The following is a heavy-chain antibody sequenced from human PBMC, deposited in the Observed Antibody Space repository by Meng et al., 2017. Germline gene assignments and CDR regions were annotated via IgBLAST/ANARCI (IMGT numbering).Heavy chain of an antibody. D-gene: IGHD6-13*01. J-gene: IGHJ4*02. CDR2: IDPNNDHT. CDR1: GYHFAAYW. V-gene: IGHV1-2*06. Sequence: QVALGQSGPEVKAPGASVKLSGKPSGYHFAAYWIHWLRKAPGQGLEWMGRIDPNNDHTQYAQNFQGRVTMTSDTSISTVYMELNGLRSDDTAVYYCARDEDISAAGKLFGDYWGQGTLVTVSS. CDR3: ARDEDISAAGKLFGDY.